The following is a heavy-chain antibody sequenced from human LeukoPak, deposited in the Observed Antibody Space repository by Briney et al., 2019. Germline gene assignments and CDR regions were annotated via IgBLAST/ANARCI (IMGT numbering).Heavy chain of an antibody. Sequence: PSETLSLTCAVYGGSFSGYYWSWLRQPPGKGLEWIGEINHSGSTNYNPSLKSRVTISVDTSKNQFSLKLSSVTAADTAVYYCAREDPYYYYYYGMDVWGQGTTVTVSS. CDR1: GGSFSGYY. CDR3: AREDPYYYYYYGMDV. CDR2: INHSGST. J-gene: IGHJ6*02. V-gene: IGHV4-34*01. D-gene: IGHD2-15*01.